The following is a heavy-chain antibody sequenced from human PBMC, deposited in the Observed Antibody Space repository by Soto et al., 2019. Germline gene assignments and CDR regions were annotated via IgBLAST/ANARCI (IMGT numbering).Heavy chain of an antibody. J-gene: IGHJ6*02. D-gene: IGHD6-13*01. CDR2: ISAYNGNT. V-gene: IGHV1-18*04. CDR1: GYTFTSYG. CDR3: ARGPSSSWRYYYYYGMDV. Sequence: ASVKVSCKASGYTFTSYGISWVRQAPGQGLEWMGWISAYNGNTNYAQKLQGRVTMTTDTSTSTAYMELRSLRDEDTAVYYCARGPSSSWRYYYYYGMDVWGQGTTVTVSS.